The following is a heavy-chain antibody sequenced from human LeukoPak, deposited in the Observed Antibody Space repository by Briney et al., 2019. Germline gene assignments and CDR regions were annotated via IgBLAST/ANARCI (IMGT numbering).Heavy chain of an antibody. V-gene: IGHV3-23*01. D-gene: IGHD4-17*01. CDR1: GFTFSTYA. J-gene: IGHJ4*02. CDR3: ARDHGDYSGKDY. Sequence: GGSLRLSCAASGFTFSTYAMSWVRQAPGKGLEWVSGLTGGGGGTSYADSVKGRFTISRDNSKNTLYLQMNSLRAEDTAVYFCARDHGDYSGKDYWGQGTLVTVSS. CDR2: LTGGGGGT.